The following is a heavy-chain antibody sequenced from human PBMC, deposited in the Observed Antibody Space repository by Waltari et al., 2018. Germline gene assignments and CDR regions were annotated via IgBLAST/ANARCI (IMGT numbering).Heavy chain of an antibody. CDR3: ARDSGFYGDRAEYFQH. Sequence: QVQLVQSGAEVKKPGASVKVSCKASGYTFTSYYMHWVRQAPGQGLEGRGIINPSGGSTSYAQKVQGRVTMTRDTSTSTVYMELSSLRSEDTAVYYCARDSGFYGDRAEYFQHWGQGTLVTVSS. V-gene: IGHV1-46*03. D-gene: IGHD4-17*01. CDR1: GYTFTSYY. CDR2: INPSGGST. J-gene: IGHJ1*01.